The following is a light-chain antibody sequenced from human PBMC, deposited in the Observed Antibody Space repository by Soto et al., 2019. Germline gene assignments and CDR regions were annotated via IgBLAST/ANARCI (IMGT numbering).Light chain of an antibody. CDR3: QQYNSYPYT. CDR2: KAS. V-gene: IGKV1-5*03. CDR1: QSISSW. Sequence: DIQMTQSPSTLSASVGDRVTITCRASQSISSWLAWYQQKPGKAPKLLIYKASCLESGVPSRFSGSGSGIEFTLTISSLQPDDFATYYCQQYNSYPYTFGQGTKLEIK. J-gene: IGKJ2*01.